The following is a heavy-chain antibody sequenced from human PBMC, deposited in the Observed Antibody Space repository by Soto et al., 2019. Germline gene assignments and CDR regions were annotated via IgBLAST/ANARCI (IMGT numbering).Heavy chain of an antibody. J-gene: IGHJ4*02. V-gene: IGHV3-48*01. D-gene: IGHD6-13*01. Sequence: GGSLRLSCAASGFTFSSYSMNWVRQDPGKGLEWVSYISSSSSTIYYADSVKGRFTISRDNAKNSLYLQMNSLRAEDTAVYYCASSRGPTIAAAGTCDYWGQGTLVTVSS. CDR1: GFTFSSYS. CDR2: ISSSSSTI. CDR3: ASSRGPTIAAAGTCDY.